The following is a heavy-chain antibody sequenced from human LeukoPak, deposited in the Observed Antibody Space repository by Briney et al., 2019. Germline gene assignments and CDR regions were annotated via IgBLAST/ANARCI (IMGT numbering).Heavy chain of an antibody. CDR1: GFTLSTYA. J-gene: IGHJ5*02. Sequence: GGSLRLSCAASGFTLSTYAMSWVRQTPGKGLEWVAATSSSDAGTYHADSVRGRFTISRDNSKNTLYLQMNSLRAEDTAVYYCARAYYYGSGSYSALWFDPWGQGTLVTVSS. CDR3: ARAYYYGSGSYSALWFDP. V-gene: IGHV3-23*01. CDR2: TSSSDAGT. D-gene: IGHD3-10*01.